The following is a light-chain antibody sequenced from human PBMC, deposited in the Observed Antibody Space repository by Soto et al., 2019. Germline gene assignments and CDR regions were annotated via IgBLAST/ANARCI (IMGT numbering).Light chain of an antibody. CDR2: EVS. Sequence: QSALTQPASVSGSPGQSITISCTGTSRDVGGYNYVSWYQQHPGKAPKLMIYEVSNWPSGVSNRFSGSKSGNTASLTISGLQAEDEADYYCSSYRSSSTYVFGTGTKLTVL. CDR3: SSYRSSSTYV. CDR1: SRDVGGYNY. J-gene: IGLJ1*01. V-gene: IGLV2-14*01.